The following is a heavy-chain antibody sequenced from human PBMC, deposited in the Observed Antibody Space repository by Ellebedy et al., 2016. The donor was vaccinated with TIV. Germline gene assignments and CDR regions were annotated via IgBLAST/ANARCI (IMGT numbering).Heavy chain of an antibody. J-gene: IGHJ6*03. V-gene: IGHV3-7*01. Sequence: GESLKISCAASGFTFSNYWMSWVRQAPGKGLEWVANIKQDGSEIYYVDSVKGRFTISRDNAKNSLFLQMSTLRVEDTALYYCAKQKRISNAYDWNYYYYMDVWGKGTTVTVSS. CDR3: AKQKRISNAYDWNYYYYMDV. CDR1: GFTFSNYW. D-gene: IGHD5-12*01. CDR2: IKQDGSEI.